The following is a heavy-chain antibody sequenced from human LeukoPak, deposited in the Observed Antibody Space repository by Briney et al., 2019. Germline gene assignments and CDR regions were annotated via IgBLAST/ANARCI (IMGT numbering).Heavy chain of an antibody. Sequence: ASVKVSCKASGYTFTGYYMHWVRQAPGQGLEWMGWINPNSGGTNYAQKFQGRVTMTRDTSISTAYMELSRLRSDDTAVYYCAIVGSGYYDSSGYLPPDYWGQGTLVTVSS. CDR1: GYTFTGYY. V-gene: IGHV1-2*02. J-gene: IGHJ4*02. D-gene: IGHD3-22*01. CDR3: AIVGSGYYDSSGYLPPDY. CDR2: INPNSGGT.